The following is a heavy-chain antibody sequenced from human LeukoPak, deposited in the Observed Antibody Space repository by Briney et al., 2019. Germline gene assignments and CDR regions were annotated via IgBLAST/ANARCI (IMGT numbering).Heavy chain of an antibody. Sequence: GGSLRLSCAASGFTFSSYWMHWVRRAPGKGLVWVSHINSDGSTTNYADSVKGRFTISRDNAQSTVYLQMNSLRAEDTAVYYCAGDLTTGYWGQGTLVTVSS. CDR2: INSDGSTT. V-gene: IGHV3-74*01. D-gene: IGHD1-1*01. CDR3: AGDLTTGY. J-gene: IGHJ4*02. CDR1: GFTFSSYW.